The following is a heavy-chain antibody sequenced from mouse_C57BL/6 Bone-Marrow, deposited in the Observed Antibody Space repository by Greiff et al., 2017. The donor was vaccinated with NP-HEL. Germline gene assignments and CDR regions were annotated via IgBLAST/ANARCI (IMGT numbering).Heavy chain of an antibody. D-gene: IGHD2-14*01. CDR2: IYPGGGYT. J-gene: IGHJ4*01. Sequence: VKLMESGAELVRPGTSVKMSCKASGYTFTNYWIGWAKQRPGHGLEWIGDIYPGGGYTNYNEKFKGKATLTADKSSSTAYMQFSSLTSEDSAIYYCAREGTGAMDYWGQGTSVTVSS. V-gene: IGHV1-63*01. CDR1: GYTFTNYW. CDR3: AREGTGAMDY.